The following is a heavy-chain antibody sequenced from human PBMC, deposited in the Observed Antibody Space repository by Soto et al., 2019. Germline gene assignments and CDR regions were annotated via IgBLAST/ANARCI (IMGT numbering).Heavy chain of an antibody. CDR2: ITADGGT. CDR1: EFTVSGHA. V-gene: IGHV3-23*01. J-gene: IGHJ3*02. D-gene: IGHD2-15*01. Sequence: GGSLRLSCEGSEFTVSGHAMTWIRQAPGKGPEWVSTITADGGTYYADSVKGRFAMSRDTSENTLYLQMNSLGAEDTAAYYCAPHVSCSGGSCQYDAFAIRGQGTMLTVSS. CDR3: APHVSCSGGSCQYDAFAI.